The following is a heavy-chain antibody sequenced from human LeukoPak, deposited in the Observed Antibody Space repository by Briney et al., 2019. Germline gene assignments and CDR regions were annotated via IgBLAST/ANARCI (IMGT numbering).Heavy chain of an antibody. J-gene: IGHJ4*02. V-gene: IGHV3-23*01. D-gene: IGHD1-26*01. CDR3: AKDIVGARGGFDY. CDR2: ISGSGGST. Sequence: GGPLRLSCAASGFTFSSYAMSWVRQAPGKGLEWVSAISGSGGSTYYADSVKGRFTISRDNSKNTLYLQMNSLRAEDTAVYYCAKDIVGARGGFDYWGQGILVTVSS. CDR1: GFTFSSYA.